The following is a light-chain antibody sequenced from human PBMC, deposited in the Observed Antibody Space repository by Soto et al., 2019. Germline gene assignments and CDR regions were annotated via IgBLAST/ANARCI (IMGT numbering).Light chain of an antibody. J-gene: IGKJ3*01. Sequence: EIQMTQSPASLSASLGDRVTITCRASESISNYLNWYQQKPGKAPKLLIYAASSLQSGVPSTFSGSGSWTEFTLTISSLQPEDFTIYYCQQSYITPPTVGTGTKVDIK. CDR3: QQSYITPPT. V-gene: IGKV1-39*01. CDR1: ESISNY. CDR2: AAS.